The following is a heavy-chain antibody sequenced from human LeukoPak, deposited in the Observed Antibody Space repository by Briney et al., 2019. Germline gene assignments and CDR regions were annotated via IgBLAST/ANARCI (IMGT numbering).Heavy chain of an antibody. CDR1: GGTFSSYA. D-gene: IGHD2-2*01. CDR3: ARGRSPDQLPHTYFDY. J-gene: IGHJ4*02. V-gene: IGHV1-69*13. Sequence: ASVKVSCKASGGTFSSYAISWVRQAPGQGLEWMGGTIPIFGTANYAQKFQGRVTITADESTSTAYMELSSLRSEDTAVYYCARGRSPDQLPHTYFDYWGQGTLVTVS. CDR2: TIPIFGTA.